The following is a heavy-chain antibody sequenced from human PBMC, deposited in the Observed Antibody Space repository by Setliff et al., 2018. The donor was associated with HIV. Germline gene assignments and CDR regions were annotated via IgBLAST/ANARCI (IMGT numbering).Heavy chain of an antibody. Sequence: SETLSLTCAVYGGSVSGHYWGWFRQPPGKGLEWIGEITPSGATNYLPSLKSRVTISVDKSKNQFSLKLSSVTAADTAVYYCARDLAWPGYFDYWGQGTLVTV. CDR1: GGSVSGHY. D-gene: IGHD3-10*01. V-gene: IGHV4-34*01. CDR2: ITPSGAT. J-gene: IGHJ4*02. CDR3: ARDLAWPGYFDY.